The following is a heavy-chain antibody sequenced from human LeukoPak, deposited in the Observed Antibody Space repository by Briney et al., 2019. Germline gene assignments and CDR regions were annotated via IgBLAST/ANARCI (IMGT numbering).Heavy chain of an antibody. D-gene: IGHD3-10*01. J-gene: IGHJ4*02. CDR3: TRDAGDYGGSGSYPDY. V-gene: IGHV1-69*13. CDR1: GVTFSRLV. Sequence: ASVKVSCKASGVTFSRLVVSWARQAPGQGLEWMGQIIPYFGTSNYAQNFQGRVTLTADEATNTAYMELNRLRSDDTAVYYCTRDAGDYGGSGSYPDYWGQGTLVTVSS. CDR2: IIPYFGTS.